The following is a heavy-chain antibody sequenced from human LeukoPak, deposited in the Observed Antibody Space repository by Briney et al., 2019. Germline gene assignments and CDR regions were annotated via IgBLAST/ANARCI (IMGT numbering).Heavy chain of an antibody. Sequence: GGSLRLSCAASGFTFSSYAMHWVRQAPGKGLEWEAVISYDGSNKYYADSVKGRFTISRDNSKNTLYLQMNSLRAEDTAVYYCARTLYGDYVIHAFDIWGQGTMVTVSS. CDR2: ISYDGSNK. CDR3: ARTLYGDYVIHAFDI. D-gene: IGHD4-17*01. V-gene: IGHV3-30*04. CDR1: GFTFSSYA. J-gene: IGHJ3*02.